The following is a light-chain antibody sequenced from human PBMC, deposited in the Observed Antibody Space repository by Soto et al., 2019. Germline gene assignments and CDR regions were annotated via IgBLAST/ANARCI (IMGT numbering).Light chain of an antibody. Sequence: VLTQSPATLSVSPGERATLSCRASQSVSSKLAWYQQKPGQAPRLLIYDASTRATGIPARFSGSGSGTEFTLTISSLQSEDFAVYYCQQFNNWPRTFGQGTKV. J-gene: IGKJ1*01. V-gene: IGKV3-15*01. CDR2: DAS. CDR3: QQFNNWPRT. CDR1: QSVSSK.